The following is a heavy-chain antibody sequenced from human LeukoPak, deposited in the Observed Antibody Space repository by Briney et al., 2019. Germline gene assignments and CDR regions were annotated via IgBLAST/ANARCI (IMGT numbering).Heavy chain of an antibody. CDR1: GGTFSSYA. Sequence: GASVKVSCKASGGTFSSYAISWVRQAPGQGLEWMGRIIPILGIANYAQKFQGRVTITADKSTSTAYMELSSLRAEDTAVYYCAKIGLYCSGGSCYSEWGQGTLVTVSS. D-gene: IGHD2-15*01. V-gene: IGHV1-69*04. J-gene: IGHJ4*02. CDR3: AKIGLYCSGGSCYSE. CDR2: IIPILGIA.